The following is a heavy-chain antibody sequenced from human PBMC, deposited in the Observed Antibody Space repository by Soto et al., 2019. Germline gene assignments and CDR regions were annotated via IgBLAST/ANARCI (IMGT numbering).Heavy chain of an antibody. Sequence: GGSLRLSCAGYGFTFSGSAMHWVRQASGKGLEWVGRIRNKANNYATAYGSSGKGSFIIARDKSKNTPYLQRKSLKMEDTSVYYCIASVDYTFLDHWGQGSLVTVSS. CDR3: IASVDYTFLDH. D-gene: IGHD3-3*02. V-gene: IGHV3-73*01. CDR2: IRNKANNYAT. J-gene: IGHJ4*02. CDR1: GFTFSGSA.